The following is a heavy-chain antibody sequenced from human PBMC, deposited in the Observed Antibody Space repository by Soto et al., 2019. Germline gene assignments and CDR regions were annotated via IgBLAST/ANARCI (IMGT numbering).Heavy chain of an antibody. D-gene: IGHD2-2*01. Sequence: GGSLRLSCAASGFTFSSYSMNWVRQAPGKGLEWVSSISSSSSYIYYADSVKGRFTISRDNAKNSLYLQMNSLRAEDTAVYYCARGAYCSSTSCSPPFDYWGQGTLVTVSS. J-gene: IGHJ4*02. CDR1: GFTFSSYS. V-gene: IGHV3-21*01. CDR2: ISSSSSYI. CDR3: ARGAYCSSTSCSPPFDY.